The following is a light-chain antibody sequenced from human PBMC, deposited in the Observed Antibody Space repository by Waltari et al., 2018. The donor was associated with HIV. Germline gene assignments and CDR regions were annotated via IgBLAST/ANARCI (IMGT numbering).Light chain of an antibody. J-gene: IGLJ2*01. Sequence: QSVLTQPPSASGTPGQRVTISCSGSRSNIGSKYVYWYQQLPGTAPKLLIYRNNQRPSGVPDRFSGSKSGTSASLAISGLRSEDEADYYCTAWDDSLSCVVFGGGTKLTVL. CDR3: TAWDDSLSCVV. CDR2: RNN. V-gene: IGLV1-47*01. CDR1: RSNIGSKY.